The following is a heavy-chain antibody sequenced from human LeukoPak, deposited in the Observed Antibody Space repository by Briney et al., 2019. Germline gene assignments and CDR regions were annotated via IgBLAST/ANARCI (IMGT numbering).Heavy chain of an antibody. CDR2: ISAYNGNT. Sequence: GASVKVSCKASGYTFTSYGISWVRQAPGQGLEWMGWISAYNGNTNYAQKLQGRVTMTTDTSTSTAYMELRSLRSDDTAVYYCARIRVTIFGVVIITLDYWGQGTLVTVSS. CDR3: ARIRVTIFGVVIITLDY. D-gene: IGHD3-3*01. J-gene: IGHJ4*02. V-gene: IGHV1-18*01. CDR1: GYTFTSYG.